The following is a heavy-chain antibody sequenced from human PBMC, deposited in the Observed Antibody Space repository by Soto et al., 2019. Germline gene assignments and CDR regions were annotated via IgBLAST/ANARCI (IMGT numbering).Heavy chain of an antibody. CDR2: ISWNSGSI. V-gene: IGHV3-9*01. Sequence: GGSLRLSCAASGFTFDDYAMHWVRQAPGKGLEWVSGISWNSGSIGYADSVKGRFTISRDNAKNSLYLQMNSLRAEDTALYYCAKEGIVVVPAVGYYYYMDVWGKGTTVTVSS. CDR1: GFTFDDYA. CDR3: AKEGIVVVPAVGYYYYMDV. J-gene: IGHJ6*03. D-gene: IGHD2-2*01.